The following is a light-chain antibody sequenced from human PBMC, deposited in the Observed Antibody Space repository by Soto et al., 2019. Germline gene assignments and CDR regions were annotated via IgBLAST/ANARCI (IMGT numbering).Light chain of an antibody. CDR1: QSVSSSY. Sequence: EIVLTQSPGTLSLSPGERATLSCRASQSVSSSYLAWYQQKPGQAPRLLIYGASSRATGIPDRFSGSGSGTDFTLTISRLEPEDFAVYYCQQYVTLPLTFGGGTKV. J-gene: IGKJ4*01. V-gene: IGKV3-20*01. CDR2: GAS. CDR3: QQYVTLPLT.